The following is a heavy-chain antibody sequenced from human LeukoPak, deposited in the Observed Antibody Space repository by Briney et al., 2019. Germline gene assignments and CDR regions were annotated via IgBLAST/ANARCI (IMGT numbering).Heavy chain of an antibody. J-gene: IGHJ5*02. D-gene: IGHD3-22*01. CDR1: GGSFSGYY. V-gene: IGHV4-34*01. Sequence: PSETLSLTCAVYGGSFSGYYWSWIRQPPGKGLEWIGEINHSGSTNYNPSLKSRVTISVDTSKNQFSLKLSSVTAADTAVCYCARGHVGGYYYPSWFDPWGQGTLVTVSS. CDR3: ARGHVGGYYYPSWFDP. CDR2: INHSGST.